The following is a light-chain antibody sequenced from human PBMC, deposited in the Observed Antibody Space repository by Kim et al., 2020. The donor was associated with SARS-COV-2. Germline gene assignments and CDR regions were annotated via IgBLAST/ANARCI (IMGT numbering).Light chain of an antibody. CDR2: DNN. CDR1: RSNIGSNP. J-gene: IGLJ3*02. V-gene: IGLV1-51*01. Sequence: QSVLTQPPSVSAAPGQKVTISCSGSRSNIGSNPVSWYQQFPGTAPKLITYDNNKRPSGIPDRFSSSKSGTSATLGITGLRTGDEADYYCATWDSSLSVGVFGGGTQLPVL. CDR3: ATWDSSLSVGV.